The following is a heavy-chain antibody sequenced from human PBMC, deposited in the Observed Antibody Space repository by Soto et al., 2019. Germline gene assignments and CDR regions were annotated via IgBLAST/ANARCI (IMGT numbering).Heavy chain of an antibody. CDR2: INPSGGST. J-gene: IGHJ6*02. Sequence: ASVKVSCKASGYTFTSYYRHWVRQAPGQGLEGTGIINPSGGSTSYAQKFQGRVTMTRDTSTSTVYMGLSSLRGEDTAVYYCGRAARRTLFAYYGMDVWRHRTTVTVSS. D-gene: IGHD2-15*01. V-gene: IGHV1-46*01. CDR1: GYTFTSYY. CDR3: GRAARRTLFAYYGMDV.